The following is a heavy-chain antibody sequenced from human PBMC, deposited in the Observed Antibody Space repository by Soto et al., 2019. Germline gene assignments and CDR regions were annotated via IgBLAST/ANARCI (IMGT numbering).Heavy chain of an antibody. V-gene: IGHV3-48*01. J-gene: IGHJ4*02. CDR3: ARDREGDDYTFEY. Sequence: SVTGRFTISRDNAMNSLYLQMNSLRVDDTAVYYCARDREGDDYTFEYWGQGSLVTVSS. D-gene: IGHD4-4*01.